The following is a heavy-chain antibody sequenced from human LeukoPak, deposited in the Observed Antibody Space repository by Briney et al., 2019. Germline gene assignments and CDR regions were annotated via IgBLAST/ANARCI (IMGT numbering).Heavy chain of an antibody. V-gene: IGHV4-30-2*01. CDR3: AKDKELYLWVLIDY. D-gene: IGHD2-2*01. CDR1: GGSISSGGYY. J-gene: IGHJ4*02. CDR2: IYHSGST. Sequence: SQTLSLTCTVSGGSISSGGYYWSWIRQPPGKGLEWIGYIYHSGSTYYNPSLKSRVTISVDRSKNQFSLKLSSVTAADTAVYYCAKDKELYLWVLIDYWGQGTLVTVSS.